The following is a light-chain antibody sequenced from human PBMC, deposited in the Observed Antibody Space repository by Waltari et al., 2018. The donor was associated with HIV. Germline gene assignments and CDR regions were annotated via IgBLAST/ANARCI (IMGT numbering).Light chain of an antibody. Sequence: FELTQPPSMSVYPGQTARITCSGDALPQLFAYWFQQKSGQAPVLLIFKDTERQTGIPARFSGSSSGTVAPLTISGVRAEDEADYYCQSSDTSGTYFGGGTKLTVL. V-gene: IGLV3-25*03. CDR2: KDT. J-gene: IGLJ2*01. CDR1: ALPQLF. CDR3: QSSDTSGTY.